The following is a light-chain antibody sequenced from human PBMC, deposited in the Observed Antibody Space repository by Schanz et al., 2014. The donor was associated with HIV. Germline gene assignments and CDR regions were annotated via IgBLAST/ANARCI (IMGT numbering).Light chain of an antibody. J-gene: IGKJ4*01. CDR1: QSVSSSY. CDR2: DAS. Sequence: EIVMTQSPATLSVSPGERATLSCRASQSVSSSYLAWYQQKPGQAPRLLIYDASNRATGIPARFSGGGSGTDFTLTISSLEPEDFAVYYCQQYGSFFSFGGGTKVEI. V-gene: IGKV3-20*01. CDR3: QQYGSFFS.